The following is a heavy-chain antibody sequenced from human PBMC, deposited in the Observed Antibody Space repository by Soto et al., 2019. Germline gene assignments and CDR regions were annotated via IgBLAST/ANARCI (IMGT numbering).Heavy chain of an antibody. V-gene: IGHV1-69*02. CDR1: GGTFSSYT. CDR3: LYGDCGGDCSGAFDI. J-gene: IGHJ3*02. Sequence: SVKVSCKASGGTFSSYTISWVRQAPGQGLEWMGRIIPILGIANYAQKFQGRVTITADKSTSTAYMELSSLRSEDTAVYYCLYGDCGGDCSGAFDIWGQGTMVTVSS. D-gene: IGHD2-21*01. CDR2: IIPILGIA.